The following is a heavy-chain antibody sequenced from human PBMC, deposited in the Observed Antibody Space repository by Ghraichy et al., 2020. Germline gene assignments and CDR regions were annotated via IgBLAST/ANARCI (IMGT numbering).Heavy chain of an antibody. D-gene: IGHD1-7*01. CDR2: IWYDGSKT. CDR1: GFTFSRYG. V-gene: IGHV3-33*01. J-gene: IGHJ3*02. Sequence: GGSLRLSCAASGFTFSRYGMHWVRQAPGKGPEWVAVIWYDGSKTDYVDSVKGRFTISRDNSKNTLSLQMSSLRAEDSAVYYCARDNWITGTIPSFDMWSQGTVVTVSS. CDR3: ARDNWITGTIPSFDM.